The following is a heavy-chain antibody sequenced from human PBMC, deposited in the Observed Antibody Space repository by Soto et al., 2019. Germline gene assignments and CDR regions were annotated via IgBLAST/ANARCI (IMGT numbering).Heavy chain of an antibody. Sequence: TLSLTCAVSGGSISSGGYSWGWIRQPPGKGLEWIGYIYHSVSTYYNPSLKSRVTISVDRSKNQFSLRLSSVTAADTAVYYWARMDDIVATYFDYCGQGTLVTVYS. CDR2: IYHSVST. V-gene: IGHV4-30-2*01. CDR1: GGSISSGGYS. J-gene: IGHJ4*02. CDR3: ARMDDIVATYFDY. D-gene: IGHD5-12*01.